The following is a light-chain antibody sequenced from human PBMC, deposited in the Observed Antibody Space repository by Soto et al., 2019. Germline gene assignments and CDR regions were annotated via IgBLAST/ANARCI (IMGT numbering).Light chain of an antibody. V-gene: IGKV1-39*01. CDR2: AAS. Sequence: DIQMTQSPSSLSASVGDRVTITCRASQSISSYLNWYQQKPGKAPKLLIYAASSLQSGVSSRFSGSGSGTDFTLTISSLLPEDFATYYCQQSYSTPETFGQGTKVEIK. J-gene: IGKJ1*01. CDR3: QQSYSTPET. CDR1: QSISSY.